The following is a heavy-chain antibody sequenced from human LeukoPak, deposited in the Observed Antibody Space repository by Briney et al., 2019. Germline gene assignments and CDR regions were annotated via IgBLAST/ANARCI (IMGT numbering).Heavy chain of an antibody. J-gene: IGHJ4*01. CDR2: MFYSGGT. Sequence: AETLSLTCQVSGGSISAYEWSWIRQPPGRGLEWVGSMFYSGGTNYNPSLRSRLTLSVDTSKNQFSLRLRSVTAADTAVYYCAILVVPAASAVGYYLYWGQGILATVSS. V-gene: IGHV4-59*08. D-gene: IGHD2-2*01. CDR1: GGSISAYE. CDR3: AILVVPAASAVGYYLY.